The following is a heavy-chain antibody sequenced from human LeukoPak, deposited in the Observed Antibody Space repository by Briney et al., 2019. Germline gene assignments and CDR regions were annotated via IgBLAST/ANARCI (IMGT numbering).Heavy chain of an antibody. CDR3: ARELYNWNGRRHAIDI. Sequence: SETLSLTCTVSGGSISRYYWSWVRQPPGKGLEYIGNIYYSGSTNYNPSLKSRVTISLDTSRSQFSLKLTSMTAADTAVYYCARELYNWNGRRHAIDIWGQGTMVTVSS. J-gene: IGHJ3*02. V-gene: IGHV4-59*01. CDR2: IYYSGST. D-gene: IGHD1-20*01. CDR1: GGSISRYY.